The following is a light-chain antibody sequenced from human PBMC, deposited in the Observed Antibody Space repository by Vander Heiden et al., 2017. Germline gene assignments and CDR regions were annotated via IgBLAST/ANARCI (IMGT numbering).Light chain of an antibody. CDR1: QSVSSSY. CDR2: GAS. J-gene: IGKJ4*01. V-gene: IGKV3-20*01. Sequence: EIVLTQSPGTLSLSPGVRATLSCRASQSVSSSYLAWYQQKLGQAPRLLIYGASSRATGIPDRFSGSGSGRDFTLTISRLEAEDFAVYYCQQYSNSPLTFGGGTKVEIK. CDR3: QQYSNSPLT.